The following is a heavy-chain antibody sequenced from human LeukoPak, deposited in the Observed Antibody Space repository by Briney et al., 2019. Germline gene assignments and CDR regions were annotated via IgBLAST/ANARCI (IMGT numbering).Heavy chain of an antibody. V-gene: IGHV3-74*01. CDR2: INSDGSST. D-gene: IGHD1-26*01. Sequence: GGSLRLSCAASGFAFSSYWMHWVRQAPGKGLVWVSRINSDGSSTSYADSVKGRFTISRDNAKNTLYLQMNSLRAEDTAVYYCARDPVWELIRQDVWGQGTTVTVSS. J-gene: IGHJ6*02. CDR3: ARDPVWELIRQDV. CDR1: GFAFSSYW.